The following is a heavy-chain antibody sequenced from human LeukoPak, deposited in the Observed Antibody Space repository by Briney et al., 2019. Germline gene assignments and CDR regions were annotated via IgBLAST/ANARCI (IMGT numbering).Heavy chain of an antibody. V-gene: IGHV3-74*01. D-gene: IGHD6-13*01. CDR1: GFTFSSYW. Sequence: GGSLRLSCAASGFTFSSYWMHWVRQAPGKGLVWVTLISSDGSSTTYADSVKGRFTISRDNAKNTLFLQMNSLRAEDTAVYYCARRRLPAADPWYFGLWGRGTLVTVSS. CDR2: ISSDGSST. J-gene: IGHJ2*01. CDR3: ARRRLPAADPWYFGL.